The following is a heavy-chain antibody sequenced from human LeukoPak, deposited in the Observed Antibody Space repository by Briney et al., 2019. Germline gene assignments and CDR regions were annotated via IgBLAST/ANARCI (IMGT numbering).Heavy chain of an antibody. CDR3: AKCSGYSHGHEFDY. D-gene: IGHD5-18*01. J-gene: IGHJ4*02. V-gene: IGHV3-23*01. CDR2: ISGSGGST. Sequence: GGSLRLSCAASEFTFSSYAMSWVRQAPGKGLEWVSAISGSGGSTYYADSVKGRFTISRDNSKNTLYLQMNSLRAEDTAVYYCAKCSGYSHGHEFDYWGQGTLVTVSS. CDR1: EFTFSSYA.